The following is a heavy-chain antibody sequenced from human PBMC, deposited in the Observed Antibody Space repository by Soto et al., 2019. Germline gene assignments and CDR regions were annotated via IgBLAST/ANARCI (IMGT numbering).Heavy chain of an antibody. Sequence: ASVKVSCKASGYTFTSYAMHWVRQAPGQRLEWMGWINAGNGNTKYSQKFQGRVTITRDTSASTAYMELSSLRSEDTAVYYCARCCVVRGVDNWFDPWGQGTLVTVSS. CDR1: GYTFTSYA. J-gene: IGHJ5*02. CDR3: ARCCVVRGVDNWFDP. CDR2: INAGNGNT. D-gene: IGHD3-10*01. V-gene: IGHV1-3*01.